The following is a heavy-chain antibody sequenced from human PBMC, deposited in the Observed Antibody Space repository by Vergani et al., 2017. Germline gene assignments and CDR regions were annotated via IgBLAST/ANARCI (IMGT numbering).Heavy chain of an antibody. V-gene: IGHV4-61*02. Sequence: QVQLQESGPRLVRPSQTLTLTCSVSGDSVTKGDFYWSFVRQPAGRGPEYVGRISATGETRYSPSLKSRALMSIDPAKNQFSLTLTSMTAADTAKYFCARALMGARSLMAFDSWGQGTLVTVSS. CDR2: ISATGET. D-gene: IGHD3-16*01. J-gene: IGHJ4*02. CDR1: GDSVTKGDFY. CDR3: ARALMGARSLMAFDS.